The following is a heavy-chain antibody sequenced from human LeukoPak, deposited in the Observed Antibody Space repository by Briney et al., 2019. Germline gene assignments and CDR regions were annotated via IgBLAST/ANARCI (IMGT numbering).Heavy chain of an antibody. CDR2: IFYSGSV. J-gene: IGHJ6*03. CDR3: AREVRWLQYYYYLDV. CDR1: GGSIDTYY. V-gene: IGHV4-59*01. D-gene: IGHD5-24*01. Sequence: SETLSLTCSVSGGSIDTYYWSWIRQTPGKELEWIGYIFYSGSVKYNPSLKSRVTISVDTSQNQFSLRLSSVTSADTAVYYCAREVRWLQYYYYLDVWGKGTAVTVSS.